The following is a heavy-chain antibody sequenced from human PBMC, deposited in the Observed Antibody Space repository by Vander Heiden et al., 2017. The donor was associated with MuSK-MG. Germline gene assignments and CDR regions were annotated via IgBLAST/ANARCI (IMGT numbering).Heavy chain of an antibody. Sequence: EVQMVESGGGLVKPGGTLRLSCAASGFTFKNYIMHWVRQAPGKGLEYVSTISSDEVTTYYANSVKGRFTISRDNSKNTLYLQMGSLRTDDMAVYYCARETGHDCSFDYWGQGTLVTVSS. CDR1: GFTFKNYI. CDR3: ARETGHDCSFDY. V-gene: IGHV3-64*01. D-gene: IGHD4-4*01. CDR2: ISSDEVTT. J-gene: IGHJ4*02.